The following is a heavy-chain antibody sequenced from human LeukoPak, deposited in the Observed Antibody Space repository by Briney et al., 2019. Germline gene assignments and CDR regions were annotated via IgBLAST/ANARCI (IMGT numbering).Heavy chain of an antibody. CDR3: ARAAWGGFDY. D-gene: IGHD7-27*01. J-gene: IGHJ4*02. CDR1: EYTFTSYY. CDR2: INPSGGST. V-gene: IGHV1-46*01. Sequence: ASVKVSCKASEYTFTSYYIHWVRQAPGQGLEWMGIINPSGGSTGYAQKFQDRVTMSRDTSTSTVYMELSSLRSEDTAVYYCARAAWGGFDYWGQGTLVTVSS.